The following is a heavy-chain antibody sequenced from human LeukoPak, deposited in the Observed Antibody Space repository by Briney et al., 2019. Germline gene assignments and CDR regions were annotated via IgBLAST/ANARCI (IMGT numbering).Heavy chain of an antibody. CDR2: IIPIFGTA. CDR3: ARDWLRGGYYDSSGYGIFDL. D-gene: IGHD3-22*01. J-gene: IGHJ2*01. V-gene: IGHV1-69*06. CDR1: GGTFSSYA. Sequence: ASVKVSCKASGGTFSSYAISWVRQAPGQGLEWMGGIIPIFGTANYAQKFQGRVTITADKSTSTAYMELSSLRSEDTAVYYCARDWLRGGYYDSSGYGIFDLWGRGTLVTVSS.